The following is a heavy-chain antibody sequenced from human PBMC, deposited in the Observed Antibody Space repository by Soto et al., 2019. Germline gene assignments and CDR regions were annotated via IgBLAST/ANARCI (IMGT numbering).Heavy chain of an antibody. CDR1: GLTISGKKY. CDR2: LYDVDGS. D-gene: IGHD1-1*01. CDR3: ATWHEREHAFDV. V-gene: IGHV3-53*01. J-gene: IGHJ3*01. Sequence: DVQLVESGGGWIQPGESLRLSCAAFGLTISGKKYVAWVRQAPGKVLEWVSALYDVDGSFYADYVTGQFTTSSDSSNTTVYLQMNNLRPDDTAVYYCATWHEREHAFDVWGQGTTVTISS.